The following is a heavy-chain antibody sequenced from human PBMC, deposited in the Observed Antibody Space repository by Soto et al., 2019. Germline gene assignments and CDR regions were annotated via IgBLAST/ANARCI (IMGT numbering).Heavy chain of an antibody. Sequence: ASVKVSCTASGYTFTSYGISWVRQAPGQGLEWMGWISAYNGNTNYAQKLQGRVTMTTDTSTSTAYMELRSLRSDDTAVYYCARIWWDFWSGYYAYYGMDVWGQGTTVTVSS. J-gene: IGHJ6*02. V-gene: IGHV1-18*01. CDR2: ISAYNGNT. CDR3: ARIWWDFWSGYYAYYGMDV. D-gene: IGHD3-3*01. CDR1: GYTFTSYG.